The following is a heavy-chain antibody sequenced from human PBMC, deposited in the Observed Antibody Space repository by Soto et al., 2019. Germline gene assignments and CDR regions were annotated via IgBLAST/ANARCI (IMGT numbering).Heavy chain of an antibody. V-gene: IGHV4-39*01. CDR1: GGTSVNISGC. J-gene: IGHJ4*02. CDR2: IYYGGNT. CDR3: ARQEETIFGVVISSDY. Sequence: SNSVAGGTSVNISGCWIIKKKTPGKGLEWIGSIYYGGNTYYNPSLMSRVTIFVDTSKNQCSLKLSSVTAADTAVYYCARQEETIFGVVISSDYWGQGTRVTVSS. D-gene: IGHD3-3*01.